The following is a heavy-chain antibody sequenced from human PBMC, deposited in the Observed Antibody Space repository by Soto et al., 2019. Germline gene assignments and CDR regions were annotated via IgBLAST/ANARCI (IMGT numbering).Heavy chain of an antibody. V-gene: IGHV1-18*01. CDR3: ARERLGPLNPRFDY. J-gene: IGHJ4*02. Sequence: ASVKVSCKASGYTFTSYGISWVRQAPGQGLEWMGWISAYNGNTNYAQKLQGRVTMTTDTSTSTAYMELRSLRSDDPAVYYCARERLGPLNPRFDYWGQGTLVTVSS. D-gene: IGHD7-27*01. CDR1: GYTFTSYG. CDR2: ISAYNGNT.